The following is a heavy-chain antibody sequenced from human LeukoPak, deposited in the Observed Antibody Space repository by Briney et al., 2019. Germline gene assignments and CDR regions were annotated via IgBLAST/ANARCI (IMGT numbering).Heavy chain of an antibody. CDR1: GYTFTGYY. CDR3: ARARYCSSTSCLNWFDP. CDR2: INPNSGGT. V-gene: IGHV1-2*06. Sequence: ASVKASCKASGYTFTGYYMHWVRQAPGQGLEWMGRINPNSGGTNYAQKFQGRVTMTRDTSISTAYMELSRLRSDDTAVYYCARARYCSSTSCLNWFDPWGQGALVTVSS. D-gene: IGHD2-2*01. J-gene: IGHJ5*02.